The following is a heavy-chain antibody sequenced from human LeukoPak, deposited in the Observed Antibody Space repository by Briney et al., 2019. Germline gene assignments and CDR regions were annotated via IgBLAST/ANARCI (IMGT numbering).Heavy chain of an antibody. CDR1: GGSISSSSYY. CDR3: ARNHGGWFDS. CDR2: IYYSGST. Sequence: NPSETLSLTCTVSGGSISSSSYYWGWIRQPPGKGLEWIGSIYYSGSTYYNPSLKSRVTISVDTSKNQFSLKLNSVTAADTAAYYCARNHGGWFDSWGQGTLVTVSS. V-gene: IGHV4-39*07. J-gene: IGHJ5*01. D-gene: IGHD4-23*01.